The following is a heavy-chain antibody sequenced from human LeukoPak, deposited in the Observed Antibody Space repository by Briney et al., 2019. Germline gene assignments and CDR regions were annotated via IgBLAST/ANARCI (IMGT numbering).Heavy chain of an antibody. D-gene: IGHD6-13*01. CDR3: ARASIAAAGTGYDY. CDR2: INPNSGGT. V-gene: IGHV1-2*04. CDR1: GYTFTGYY. Sequence: ASVKVSCKASGYTFTGYYMHWVRQAPGQGLEWMGWINPNSGGTNYAQKFQGWVTMTRDTSISTAYMELSRLRSDDTAVYYCARASIAAAGTGYDYWGQGTLVTVSS. J-gene: IGHJ4*02.